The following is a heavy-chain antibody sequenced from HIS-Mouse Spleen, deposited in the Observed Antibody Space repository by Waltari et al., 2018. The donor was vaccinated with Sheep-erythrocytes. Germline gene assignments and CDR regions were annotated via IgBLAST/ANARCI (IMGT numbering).Heavy chain of an antibody. CDR1: GGSISSGGYY. CDR2: IYYSGST. Sequence: QVQLQESGPGLVKPSQTLSLTCTVSGGSISSGGYYWSWIRQHPGKGLEWIGYIYYSGSTYSNPSLKSRVTISVETSKNQFSLKLSSVTAADTAVYYCARVGSGYSYGYYYGMDVWGLGTTVTVSS. D-gene: IGHD5-18*01. CDR3: ARVGSGYSYGYYYGMDV. J-gene: IGHJ6*02. V-gene: IGHV4-31*03.